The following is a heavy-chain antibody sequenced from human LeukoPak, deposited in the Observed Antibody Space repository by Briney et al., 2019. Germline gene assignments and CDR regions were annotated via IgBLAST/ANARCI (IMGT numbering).Heavy chain of an antibody. V-gene: IGHV4-39*01. CDR1: GGSISSSSYY. J-gene: IGHJ5*02. CDR2: IYYSGST. CDR3: ARTSGWYAGGWFDP. D-gene: IGHD6-19*01. Sequence: NASETLSLTCTVSGGSISSSSYYWGWIRQPPGKGLEWIGSIYYSGSTYYNPSLKSRVTISVDTSKNQFSLKLSSVTAADTAVYYCARTSGWYAGGWFDPWGQGTLVTVSS.